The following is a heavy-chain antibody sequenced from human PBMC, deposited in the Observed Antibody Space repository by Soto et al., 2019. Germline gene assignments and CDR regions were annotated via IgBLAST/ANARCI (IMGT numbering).Heavy chain of an antibody. V-gene: IGHV1-69*02. D-gene: IGHD1-26*01. Sequence: SVKVSCTASGGTLSSYTISWVRQAPGQGLEWMGRIIPILGIANYAQKFQGRVTITRDTSASTAYMELSSLRSEDTAVYYCARGGSLYWYFDLWGRGTLVTSPQ. CDR1: GGTLSSYT. CDR2: IIPILGIA. CDR3: ARGGSLYWYFDL. J-gene: IGHJ2*01.